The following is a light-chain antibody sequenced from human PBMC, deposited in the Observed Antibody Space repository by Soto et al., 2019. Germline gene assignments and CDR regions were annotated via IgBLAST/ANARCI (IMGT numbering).Light chain of an antibody. CDR3: QQYDNLPLHGRIT. Sequence: DIQMTQSPSSLSASVGDRVTITCQASQDISNYLNWYQQKPGKAPKLLIYDASNLETGVPSRFSGSGSGTDFTFTISSLQPEDIATYYCQQYDNLPLHGRITFGPGTKVDIK. CDR2: DAS. CDR1: QDISNY. V-gene: IGKV1-33*01. J-gene: IGKJ3*01.